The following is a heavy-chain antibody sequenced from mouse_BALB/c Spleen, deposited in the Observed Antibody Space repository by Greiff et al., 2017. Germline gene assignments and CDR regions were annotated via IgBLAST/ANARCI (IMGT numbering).Heavy chain of an antibody. V-gene: IGHV14-1*02. J-gene: IGHJ3*01. CDR2: IDPENGNT. Sequence: EVKLMESGAELVRPGALVKLSCKASGFNIKDYYMHWVKQRPEQGLEWIGWIDPENGNTIYDPKFQGKASITADTSSNTAYLQLSSLTSEDTAVYYCAPAYYGNPWFAYWGQGTLVTVSA. CDR1: GFNIKDYY. CDR3: APAYYGNPWFAY. D-gene: IGHD2-10*01.